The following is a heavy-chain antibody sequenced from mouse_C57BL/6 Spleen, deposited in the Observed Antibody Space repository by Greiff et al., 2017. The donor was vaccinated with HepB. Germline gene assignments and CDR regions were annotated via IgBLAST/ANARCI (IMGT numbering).Heavy chain of an antibody. Sequence: EVQVVESGGGLVQPKGSLKLSCAASGFTFNTYAMHWVRQAPGKGLEWVARIRSKSSNYATYYADSVKDRFTISRDDSQSMLYLQMNNLKTEDTAMYYCVREGDYGSSFDYWGQGTTLTVSS. CDR2: IRSKSSNYAT. J-gene: IGHJ2*01. V-gene: IGHV10-3*01. D-gene: IGHD1-1*01. CDR3: VREGDYGSSFDY. CDR1: GFTFNTYA.